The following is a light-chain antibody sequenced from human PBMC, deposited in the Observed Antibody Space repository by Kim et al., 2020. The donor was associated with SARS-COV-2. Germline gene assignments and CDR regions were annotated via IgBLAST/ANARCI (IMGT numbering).Light chain of an antibody. CDR3: QQYKIYPWT. CDR2: GAS. Sequence: DIQMTQSPSSLSAFVGDRVTITCRASQATGTYLAWFQQKPGRAPKSLIYGASSLHTGVPSKFSGYGSGTDFTLTISSLQPEDFATYYCQQYKIYPWTFGQGTKVEI. CDR1: QATGTY. J-gene: IGKJ1*01. V-gene: IGKV1-16*02.